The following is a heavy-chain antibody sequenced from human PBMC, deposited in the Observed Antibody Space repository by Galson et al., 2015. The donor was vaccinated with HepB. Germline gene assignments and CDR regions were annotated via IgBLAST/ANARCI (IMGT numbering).Heavy chain of an antibody. J-gene: IGHJ4*02. CDR1: GFTFSTYW. V-gene: IGHV3-7*03. D-gene: IGHD2-2*01. Sequence: SLRLSCAASGFTFSTYWMSWVRQAPGKGLEWVATIKPDGSEKYYVDSVKGRFTISRDNAKNSLYLQMNSLRVEDTAVYFCARDGRVFVTPSCWGQGTLVPVSS. CDR3: ARDGRVFVTPSC. CDR2: IKPDGSEK.